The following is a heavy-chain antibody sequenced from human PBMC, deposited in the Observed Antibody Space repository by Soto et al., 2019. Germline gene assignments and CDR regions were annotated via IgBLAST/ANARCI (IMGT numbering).Heavy chain of an antibody. CDR1: GFTFSSYT. V-gene: IGHV3-48*02. Sequence: GGSLRLSCAASGFTFSSYTMNWVRQAPGKGLEWVSYISSSSSTIYYADSVKGRFTISRDNAKNSLFLQMNSLRDEDTAVYYWSRESGYYDSRGYYPAAFDIWGQGTLVTVSS. CDR3: SRESGYYDSRGYYPAAFDI. J-gene: IGHJ3*02. D-gene: IGHD3-22*01. CDR2: ISSSSSTI.